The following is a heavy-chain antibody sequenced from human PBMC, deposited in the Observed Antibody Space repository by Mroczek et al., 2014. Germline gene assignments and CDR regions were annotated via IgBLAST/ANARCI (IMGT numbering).Heavy chain of an antibody. V-gene: IGHV4-4*07. Sequence: QVQLQQSGPGLVKPSETLSLTCTVSGGSISSYYWSWIRQPAGKGLEWIGRIYTSGSTNYNPSLKSRVTMSVDTSKNQFSLKLSSVTAADTAVYYCAKTNVRFDIVVVVAENWFDPWGQGTLVTVSS. CDR1: GGSISSYY. CDR3: AKTNVRFDIVVVVAENWFDP. J-gene: IGHJ5*02. D-gene: IGHD2-15*01. CDR2: IYTSGST.